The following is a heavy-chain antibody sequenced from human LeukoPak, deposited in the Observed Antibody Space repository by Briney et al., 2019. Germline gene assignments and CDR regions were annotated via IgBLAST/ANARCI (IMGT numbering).Heavy chain of an antibody. Sequence: GGSLRLSCAASGFTFSSYAMSWVRQAPGKGLEWVSAISGSGGSTYYADSVKGRFTISRDNSKNTLYLQMNSLRAEDTAVYYCARSSFFWSSRAAFDIWGQGTMVTVSS. J-gene: IGHJ3*02. CDR2: ISGSGGST. CDR1: GFTFSSYA. V-gene: IGHV3-23*01. CDR3: ARSSFFWSSRAAFDI. D-gene: IGHD1-26*01.